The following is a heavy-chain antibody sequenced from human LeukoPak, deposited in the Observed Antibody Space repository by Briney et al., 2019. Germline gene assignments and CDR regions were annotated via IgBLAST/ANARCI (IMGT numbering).Heavy chain of an antibody. CDR1: GGSFSGYY. V-gene: IGHV4-34*01. Sequence: PSETLSLTCAVYGGSFSGYYWSWIRQPPGKGLEWIGEINHSGSTNYNPSLKSRLTISVDTSKNQFSLKLSSVTAADTAVYYCARRNVDSPFDYWGQGTLVTVSS. CDR3: ARRNVDSPFDY. J-gene: IGHJ4*02. D-gene: IGHD2-21*01. CDR2: INHSGST.